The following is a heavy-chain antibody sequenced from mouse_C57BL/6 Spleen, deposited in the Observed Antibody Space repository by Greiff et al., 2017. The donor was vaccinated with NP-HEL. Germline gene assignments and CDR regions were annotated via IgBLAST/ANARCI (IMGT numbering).Heavy chain of an antibody. J-gene: IGHJ2*01. V-gene: IGHV5-4*01. CDR2: LSDGGSYT. CDR3: ARDRGTYYFDY. CDR1: GFTFSSYA. Sequence: EVMLVESGGGLVKPGGSLKLSCAASGFTFSSYAMSWVRPTPEKRLEWVATLSDGGSYTYYPDNVKGRFTISRDNAKNNLYLQMSHLKSEDTAMYYCARDRGTYYFDYWGQGTTLTVSS. D-gene: IGHD5-1*01.